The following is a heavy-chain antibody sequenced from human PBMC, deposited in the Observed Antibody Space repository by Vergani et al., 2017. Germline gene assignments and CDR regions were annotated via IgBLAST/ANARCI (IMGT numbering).Heavy chain of an antibody. CDR2: INTNTGNP. V-gene: IGHV7-4-1*01. Sequence: QVQLVQSGSELKKPGASVKVSCKASGYTFTSYAMNWVRQAPGQGLEWMGWINTNTGNPTYAQGFTGRFVFSLDTSVSTAYLQICSLKAEDTAVYYCATVDRLRPYCGGDCYFLFDPWGQGTLVTVSS. CDR3: ATVDRLRPYCGGDCYFLFDP. D-gene: IGHD2-21*02. J-gene: IGHJ5*02. CDR1: GYTFTSYA.